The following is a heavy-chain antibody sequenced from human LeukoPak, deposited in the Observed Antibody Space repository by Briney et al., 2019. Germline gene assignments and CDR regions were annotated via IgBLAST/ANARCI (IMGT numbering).Heavy chain of an antibody. D-gene: IGHD3-10*01. V-gene: IGHV3-30*04. CDR2: ISYDGSNK. Sequence: GGSLRLSCAASGFTFSSYAMHWVRLAPGKGPEWVAVISYDGSNKYYADSVKGRFTISRDNSKNTLYLQMNSLRAEDTAVYYCTTYYLLVRTFDYWGQGTLVTVSS. CDR1: GFTFSSYA. J-gene: IGHJ4*02. CDR3: TTYYLLVRTFDY.